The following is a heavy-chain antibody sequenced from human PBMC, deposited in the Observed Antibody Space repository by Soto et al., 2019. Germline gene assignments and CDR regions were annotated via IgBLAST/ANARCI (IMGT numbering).Heavy chain of an antibody. CDR1: GDSVSSNSVT. Sequence: SQTLSLTCAISGDSVSSNSVTWDWIRQSPSRGLEWLGRTYYRSKWYNDYAVSVKSRITINPDTSKNQFSLQLNSVTPEDTAVYYCARSGGCSTCGMDVWGQGTTVTVSS. J-gene: IGHJ6*02. CDR3: ARSGGCSTCGMDV. D-gene: IGHD2-15*01. CDR2: TYYRSKWYN. V-gene: IGHV6-1*01.